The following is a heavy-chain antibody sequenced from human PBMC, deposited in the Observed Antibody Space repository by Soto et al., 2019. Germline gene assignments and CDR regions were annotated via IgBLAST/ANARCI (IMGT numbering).Heavy chain of an antibody. CDR2: IDPSDSYT. V-gene: IGHV5-10-1*01. CDR1: GYSSTSYW. CDR3: AKYDSSGSDP. D-gene: IGHD3-22*01. J-gene: IGHJ5*02. Sequence: PGESLKISFQVSGYSSTSYWISWVRQMPGKGLEWMGRIDPSDSYTNYSPSFQGHVTISADKSISTAYLQWSSLKASDTAMYYCAKYDSSGSDPWGQGTLVTVSS.